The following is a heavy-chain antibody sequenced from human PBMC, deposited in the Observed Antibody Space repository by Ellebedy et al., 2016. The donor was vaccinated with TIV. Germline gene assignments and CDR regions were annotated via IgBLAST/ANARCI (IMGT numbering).Heavy chain of an antibody. CDR3: TCLQLGIADYCDY. CDR2: VNAANGNT. J-gene: IGHJ4*02. CDR1: GYNFSTFA. D-gene: IGHD6-13*01. V-gene: IGHV1-3*01. Sequence: ASVKVSCKASGYNFSTFAMHWVRQAPGQRLEWMGWVNAANGNTKYSQRFQGRVTITRDTSATTAYMELSSLRSEDTAVYYCTCLQLGIADYCDYWGQGALVTVSS.